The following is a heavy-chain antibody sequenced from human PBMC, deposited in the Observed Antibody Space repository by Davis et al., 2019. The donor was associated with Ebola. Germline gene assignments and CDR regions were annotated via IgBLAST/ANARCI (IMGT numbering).Heavy chain of an antibody. CDR2: ISYDGSNT. D-gene: IGHD3-3*01. CDR3: VKTQFLEWSYGMDV. Sequence: GESLKISCVASGFPFSSYGMHWVRQAPGKGLEWVAVISYDGSNTYSTDSVKGRFTISRDNSKKTLYLQMNGLTAEDTAVYYCVKTQFLEWSYGMDVWGQGTTVTVSS. CDR1: GFPFSSYG. J-gene: IGHJ6*02. V-gene: IGHV3-30*18.